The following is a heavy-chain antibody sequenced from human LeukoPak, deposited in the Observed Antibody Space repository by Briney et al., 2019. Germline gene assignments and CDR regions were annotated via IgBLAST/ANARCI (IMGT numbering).Heavy chain of an antibody. CDR3: ARVGYYSSGPFSYFDY. Sequence: GRSLRLSCAASGFTFSRYAMHWVRQAPGKGLEWVAVISYDGSNEYYAASVKGRFTISRDSSENTLYLQMNSLRVEDTAVYYCARVGYYSSGPFSYFDYWGQGTLVTVSS. J-gene: IGHJ4*02. V-gene: IGHV3-30-3*01. CDR1: GFTFSRYA. D-gene: IGHD3-10*01. CDR2: ISYDGSNE.